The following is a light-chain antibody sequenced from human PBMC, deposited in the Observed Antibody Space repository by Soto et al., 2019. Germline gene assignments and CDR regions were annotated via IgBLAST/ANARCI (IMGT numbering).Light chain of an antibody. CDR1: SSDVGGYNS. V-gene: IGLV2-14*01. CDR3: SSYTSSSTYV. CDR2: EVS. Sequence: QSALTQPASVSGSPGQSITISCTGTSSDVGGYNSVSWYQQYPGKAPKLMMYEVSNRPSGVSDRFSGSKSGNTASLTISGLQTGDEADYYCSSYTSSSTYVFGTGTKVTVL. J-gene: IGLJ1*01.